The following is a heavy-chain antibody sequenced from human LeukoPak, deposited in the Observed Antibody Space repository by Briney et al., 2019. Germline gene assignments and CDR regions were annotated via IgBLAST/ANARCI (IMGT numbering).Heavy chain of an antibody. CDR1: GGSISSGNYY. Sequence: SETLSLTCTVSGGSISSGNYYWSWIRQPAGKGLEWIGHISTSGSTNYNPSLKSRVTISVDTSKNQFSLKLSSVTAADTAVYYCARAPHSSGWAFDYWGQGTLVTVSS. J-gene: IGHJ4*02. CDR3: ARAPHSSGWAFDY. D-gene: IGHD6-19*01. V-gene: IGHV4-61*09. CDR2: ISTSGST.